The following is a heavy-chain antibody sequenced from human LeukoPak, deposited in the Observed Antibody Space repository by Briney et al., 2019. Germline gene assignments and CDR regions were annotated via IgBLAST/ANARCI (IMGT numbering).Heavy chain of an antibody. CDR1: GFTVSSKY. D-gene: IGHD6-19*01. J-gene: IGHJ4*02. CDR2: LYSGGDT. V-gene: IGHV3-66*01. CDR3: ARGDTGFSSAWGRDFDY. Sequence: GGSLRLSGAAFGFTVSSKYMSWVRQAPGKGLEWVSVLYSGGDTYYADSVKGRFTISRDNSKNTLYLQMNNLRPEDTAVYYCARGDTGFSSAWGRDFDYWGQGTLVTVSS.